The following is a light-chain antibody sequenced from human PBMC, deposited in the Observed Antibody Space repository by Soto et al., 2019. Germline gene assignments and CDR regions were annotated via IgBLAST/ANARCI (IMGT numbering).Light chain of an antibody. J-gene: IGKJ1*01. CDR1: QSISTH. CDR2: SAS. CDR3: QQYYVWPPT. V-gene: IGKV3-15*01. Sequence: EIVVTQSPATLSVSPGESAALSCRASQSISTHLAWYQQRPGQSPRLLISSASSRVTGFSARFSGSGSGTEFTLTISXXXXEDFAVYHCQQYYVWPPTFGQGT.